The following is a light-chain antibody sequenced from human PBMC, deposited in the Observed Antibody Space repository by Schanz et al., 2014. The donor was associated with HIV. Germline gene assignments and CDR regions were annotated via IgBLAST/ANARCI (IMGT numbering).Light chain of an antibody. Sequence: QSALTQPASVSGSPGQSITISCTGTYNDIGAYTYVSWYQQHPGKAPKLIISEVNKRPSGVPDRFSGSKSGNTASLTISGLQADDEADYYCNSYTSSSTWVFGGGTKLTVL. V-gene: IGLV2-14*01. CDR2: EVN. CDR1: YNDIGAYTY. J-gene: IGLJ3*02. CDR3: NSYTSSSTWV.